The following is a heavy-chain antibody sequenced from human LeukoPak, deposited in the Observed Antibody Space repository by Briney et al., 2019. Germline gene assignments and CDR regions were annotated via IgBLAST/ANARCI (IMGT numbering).Heavy chain of an antibody. D-gene: IGHD1-1*01. CDR3: ASLVLEPSNIDY. Sequence: ASVKVSCKASGYTFTSYDINWVRQAPGQGLEWMGGIIPIFGTANYAQKFQGRVTITADESTSTAYMELSSLRSEDTAVYYCASLVLEPSNIDYWGQGTLVTVSS. J-gene: IGHJ4*02. CDR1: GYTFTSYD. CDR2: IIPIFGTA. V-gene: IGHV1-69*13.